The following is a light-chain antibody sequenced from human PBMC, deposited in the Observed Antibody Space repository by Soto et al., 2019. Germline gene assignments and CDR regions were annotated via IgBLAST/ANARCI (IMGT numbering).Light chain of an antibody. CDR1: SSDVGSYNL. CDR3: CSYACTISVI. Sequence: QSALTQPASVSGSPGQSITISCTGTSSDVGSYNLVSWYQQHPGKAPKLMIYEGSKRPSGVSNRFSGSKSGNTASLTISGLLAEDEADYYCCSYACTISVIFGGGTKLTVL. V-gene: IGLV2-23*01. CDR2: EGS. J-gene: IGLJ2*01.